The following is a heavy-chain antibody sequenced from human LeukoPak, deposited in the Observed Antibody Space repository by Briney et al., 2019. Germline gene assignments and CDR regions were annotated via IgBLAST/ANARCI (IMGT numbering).Heavy chain of an antibody. V-gene: IGHV3-48*01. D-gene: IGHD3-3*01. J-gene: IGHJ4*02. CDR2: ISSSSGTI. CDR3: ARRPFWSRPKAYYFDY. Sequence: PGGTLRLSCAASGFTFSSYSMNWVRQAPGKGLEWVSYISSSSGTIYYADSVKGRFTISRDNAKNSLYLQMNSLRAEDTAVYYCARRPFWSRPKAYYFDYWGEGTLVTVSS. CDR1: GFTFSSYS.